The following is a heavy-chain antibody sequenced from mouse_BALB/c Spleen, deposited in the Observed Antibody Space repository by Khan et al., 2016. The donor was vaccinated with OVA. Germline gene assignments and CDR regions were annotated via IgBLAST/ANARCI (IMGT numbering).Heavy chain of an antibody. V-gene: IGHV5-6*01. D-gene: IGHD1-1*01. CDR3: ARLAYYCDGEGFAY. CDR2: INTGGAYT. Sequence: EVELVESGGDFVRPGGSLKLSCAASGFTFSTYGMSWVRQTPDKRLEWVATINTGGAYTYYPDSVKGRFTISRDNAKNTPYLQLSSLKSEDTAIYCWARLAYYCDGEGFAYWGQGTLVTVSA. J-gene: IGHJ3*01. CDR1: GFTFSTYG.